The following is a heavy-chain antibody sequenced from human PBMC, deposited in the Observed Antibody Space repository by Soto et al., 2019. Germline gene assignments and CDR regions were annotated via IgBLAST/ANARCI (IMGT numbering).Heavy chain of an antibody. CDR3: ARDGVAPMTTVTTPAY. CDR2: ISYDGSNK. CDR1: GFTFSSYA. J-gene: IGHJ4*02. D-gene: IGHD4-17*01. V-gene: IGHV3-30-3*01. Sequence: PGGSLRLSCAASGFTFSSYAMHWVRQAPGKGLEWVAVISYDGSNKYYADSVKGRFTISRDNSKNTLYLQMNSLRAEDTAVYYCARDGVAPMTTVTTPAYWGQGTLVTVSS.